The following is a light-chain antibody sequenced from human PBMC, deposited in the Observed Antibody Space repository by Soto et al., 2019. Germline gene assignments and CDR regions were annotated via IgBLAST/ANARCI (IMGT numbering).Light chain of an antibody. Sequence: DIQMTQSPSTLSASVGDRVTITCRASQSVPSWLAWYHQKPGKAPKLLIYDASSLESGVPSRFSGSGSGTEFTLTISSLQPDDFATYYCHQHRTFDQGTKVEIK. J-gene: IGKJ1*01. CDR2: DAS. CDR1: QSVPSW. V-gene: IGKV1-5*01. CDR3: HQHRT.